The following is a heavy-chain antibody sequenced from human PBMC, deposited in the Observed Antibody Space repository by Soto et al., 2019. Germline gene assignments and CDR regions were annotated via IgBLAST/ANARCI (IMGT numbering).Heavy chain of an antibody. Sequence: ASVKVSCKASGYTFTSYGISWVRQAPGQGLEWMGWISAYNGNTNYAQKLQGRVTMTTDTSTSTAYMELRSLRSDDTAVYYCAREGAYYYDSSGYYPFDYWGQGTLVTVSS. J-gene: IGHJ4*02. CDR1: GYTFTSYG. CDR2: ISAYNGNT. CDR3: AREGAYYYDSSGYYPFDY. D-gene: IGHD3-22*01. V-gene: IGHV1-18*01.